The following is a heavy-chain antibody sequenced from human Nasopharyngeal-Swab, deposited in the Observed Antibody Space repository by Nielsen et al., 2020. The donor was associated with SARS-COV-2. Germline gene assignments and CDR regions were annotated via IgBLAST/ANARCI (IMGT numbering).Heavy chain of an antibody. CDR3: ARFYCSSTSCPDYYGMDV. CDR2: IYPGDSDT. V-gene: IGHV5-51*01. J-gene: IGHJ6*02. CDR1: GYSFTSYW. D-gene: IGHD2-2*01. Sequence: KVSCKGSGYSFTSYWIGWVRQMPGKGLEWMGIIYPGDSDTRYSPSFQGQVTISADKSISTAYLQWRSLKASDTAMSYCARFYCSSTSCPDYYGMDVWGQGTTVTVSS.